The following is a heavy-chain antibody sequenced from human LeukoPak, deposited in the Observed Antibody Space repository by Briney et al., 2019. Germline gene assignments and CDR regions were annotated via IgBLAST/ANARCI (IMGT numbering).Heavy chain of an antibody. CDR1: GGSISSYY. CDR3: ARGRSSMVRGYYYYYMNV. D-gene: IGHD3-10*01. Sequence: PSETLSLTCTVSGGSISSYYWSWIRQPPGKGLEWIGYIYYSGSTNYNPSLKSRVTISVDTSKNQFSLKLSSVTAADTAVYYCARGRSSMVRGYYYYYMNVWGKGTTVTISS. J-gene: IGHJ6*03. CDR2: IYYSGST. V-gene: IGHV4-59*01.